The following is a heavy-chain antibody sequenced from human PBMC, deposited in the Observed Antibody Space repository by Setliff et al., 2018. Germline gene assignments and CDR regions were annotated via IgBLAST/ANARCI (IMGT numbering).Heavy chain of an antibody. CDR2: INHSGST. Sequence: PSETLSLTCAVYGGSFSGCYWSWIRQPPGKGLEWIGEINHSGSTNYNPSLKSRVTISVDTSKNQFSLKLSSVTAADTALYYCTVYNTGSSKDHYWGQGTPVTVSS. J-gene: IGHJ4*02. CDR3: TVYNTGSSKDHY. D-gene: IGHD2-8*02. V-gene: IGHV4-34*01. CDR1: GGSFSGCY.